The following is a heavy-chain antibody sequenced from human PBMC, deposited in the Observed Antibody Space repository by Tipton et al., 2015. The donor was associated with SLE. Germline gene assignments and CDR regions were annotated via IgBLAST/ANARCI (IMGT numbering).Heavy chain of an antibody. CDR3: VRHPWLLLFAFDV. D-gene: IGHD3-9*01. V-gene: IGHV4-34*01. J-gene: IGHJ3*01. Sequence: PSLKSRVTISVDTSTNHFSLKLNSVTAADTAVYYCVRHPWLLLFAFDVWGPGTTVTVSS.